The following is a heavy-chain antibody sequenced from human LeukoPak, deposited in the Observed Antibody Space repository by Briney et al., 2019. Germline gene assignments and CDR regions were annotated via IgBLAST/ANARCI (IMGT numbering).Heavy chain of an antibody. Sequence: GGSLRLSCAASGFTLSSHWMHWVRQPPGKGLVWVSRINGDGRTTSYADSVKGRFTISKDNAKNTMYLQINSLRADDTAVYYCERGQEYSYAQFDYGGQGALVPASS. D-gene: IGHD5-18*01. CDR2: INGDGRTT. V-gene: IGHV3-74*01. CDR3: ERGQEYSYAQFDY. CDR1: GFTLSSHW. J-gene: IGHJ4*02.